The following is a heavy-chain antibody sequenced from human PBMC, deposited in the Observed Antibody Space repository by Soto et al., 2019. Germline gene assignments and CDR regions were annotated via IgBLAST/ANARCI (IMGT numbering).Heavy chain of an antibody. D-gene: IGHD6-19*01. CDR3: ARVGSSGWYTLDY. V-gene: IGHV1-69*13. CDR2: IIPIFGTA. Sequence: ASVKVSCKASGGTFSSYAISWVRQAPGQGLEWMGGIIPIFGTANYAQKFQGRVTITADESTSTAYMELSSLRSEDTAVYYCARVGSSGWYTLDYWGQGTLVTVSS. J-gene: IGHJ4*02. CDR1: GGTFSSYA.